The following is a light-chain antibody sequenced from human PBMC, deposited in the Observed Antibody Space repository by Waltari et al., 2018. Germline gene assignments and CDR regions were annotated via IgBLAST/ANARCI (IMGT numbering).Light chain of an antibody. CDR2: KAS. CDR3: KQYNSYRT. CDR1: QSISSW. J-gene: IGKJ1*01. Sequence: DIQMTQSPSTLSASVGDRVTITCRASQSISSWLAWYQQKPGKAPKLLIYKASSLESGVPLRVSGSGSGTEFTLTISSLQPDDFATYYCKQYNSYRTFGQGTKVEIK. V-gene: IGKV1-5*03.